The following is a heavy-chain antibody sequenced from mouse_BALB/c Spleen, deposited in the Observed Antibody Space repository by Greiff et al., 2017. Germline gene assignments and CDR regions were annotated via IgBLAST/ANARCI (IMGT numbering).Heavy chain of an antibody. D-gene: IGHD2-1*01. V-gene: IGHV14-4*02. CDR1: GFNIKDYY. Sequence: VQLQQSGSELVRSGASVKLSCTASGFNIKDYYMHWVKQRPEQGLEWIGWIDPENGDTEYAPKFQGKATMTADTSSNTAYLQLSSLTSEDTAVYYCNAYGNHAMDYWGQGTSVTVSS. J-gene: IGHJ4*01. CDR2: IDPENGDT. CDR3: NAYGNHAMDY.